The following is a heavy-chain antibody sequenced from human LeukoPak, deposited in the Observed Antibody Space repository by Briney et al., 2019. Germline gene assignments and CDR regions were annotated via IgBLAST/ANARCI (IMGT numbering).Heavy chain of an antibody. Sequence: GGSLRLSCAASGFTFNSYAMSWVRQAPGKGLEWVSAISGSGGSTYYADSVKGRFTISRDNSKNTLYLQMNSLRAEDTAVYYCAKRDYGDYEVPFDYWGQVTLVTVSS. V-gene: IGHV3-23*01. CDR2: ISGSGGST. D-gene: IGHD4-17*01. CDR1: GFTFNSYA. J-gene: IGHJ4*02. CDR3: AKRDYGDYEVPFDY.